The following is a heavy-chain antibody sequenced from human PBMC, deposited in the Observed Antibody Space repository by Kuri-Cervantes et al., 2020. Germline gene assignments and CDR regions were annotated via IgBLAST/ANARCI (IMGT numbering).Heavy chain of an antibody. CDR3: ARAGVFIAVADAYFDS. Sequence: GESLKISCVASGFIFENFVMTWVRQAPGKGLEWVSAMSGGGSTFYADSVKGRFTISRDNSSNKLFLQMNSLRAEDTAVYYCARAGVFIAVADAYFDSWGQGTPVTVSS. CDR1: GFIFENFV. D-gene: IGHD6-19*01. J-gene: IGHJ4*02. CDR2: MSGGGST. V-gene: IGHV3-23*01.